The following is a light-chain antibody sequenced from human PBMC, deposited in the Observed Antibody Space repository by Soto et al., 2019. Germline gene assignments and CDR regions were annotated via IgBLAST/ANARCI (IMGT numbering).Light chain of an antibody. CDR3: QHTTDFT. V-gene: IGKV1-5*01. J-gene: IGKJ2*01. Sequence: IHRTHSPSTLAASLGDTVTMTCRSSSKWLAWYQKKPGKAPQLLIYDVSNLERGVPPRFSGSTSGAESTLTITGLQPDDLGTYYCQHTTDFTFGQGTKVDIK. CDR2: DVS. CDR1: SSSKW.